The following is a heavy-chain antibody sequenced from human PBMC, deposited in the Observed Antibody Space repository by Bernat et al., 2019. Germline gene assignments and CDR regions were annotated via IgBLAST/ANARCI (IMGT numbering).Heavy chain of an antibody. CDR3: VRVPARVTTSEYYYYYMDV. CDR2: IYHSGTT. Sequence: QVQLQESGPGLVKPSGTLSLTCAVSRVSISTSVWWTWVRQTPGKGLEWIGEIYHSGTTNYNPSLKSRLTMSVDKSKNQFSLKVSNVTAADTAVYYCVRVPARVTTSEYYYYYMDVWGKGTTVTVSS. CDR1: RVSISTSVW. V-gene: IGHV4-4*02. J-gene: IGHJ6*03. D-gene: IGHD4-17*01.